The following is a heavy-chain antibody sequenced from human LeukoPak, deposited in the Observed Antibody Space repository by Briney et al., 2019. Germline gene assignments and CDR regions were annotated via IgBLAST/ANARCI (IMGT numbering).Heavy chain of an antibody. D-gene: IGHD4-17*01. V-gene: IGHV3-48*02. Sequence: GGSLRLSCAASGFTFSSYTMNWVRQAPGKGLEWVAYIGSSSDTIFYADSVKGRFTISRDNAKNSLYLQMNSLGDEDTAVYYCARAYAYAFDSWGQGTLVTVSS. J-gene: IGHJ4*02. CDR3: ARAYAYAFDS. CDR1: GFTFSSYT. CDR2: IGSSSDTI.